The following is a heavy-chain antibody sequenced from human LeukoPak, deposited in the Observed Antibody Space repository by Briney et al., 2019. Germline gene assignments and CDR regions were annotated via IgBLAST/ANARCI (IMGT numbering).Heavy chain of an antibody. J-gene: IGHJ4*02. Sequence: PSETLSLTCTVSGDSISNYYWSWIRQPAGKGLEWIGRIYTSGSTNYNPSLKSRVTMSVDTSKNQFSLKLSSVTAADTAVYYCARDISTIFGVLMDFDYWGQGTLVTVSS. CDR2: IYTSGST. CDR1: GDSISNYY. V-gene: IGHV4-4*07. D-gene: IGHD3-3*01. CDR3: ARDISTIFGVLMDFDY.